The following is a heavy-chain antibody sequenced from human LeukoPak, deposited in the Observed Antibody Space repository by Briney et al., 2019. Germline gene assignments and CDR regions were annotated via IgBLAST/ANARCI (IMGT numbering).Heavy chain of an antibody. CDR3: ARGPLYYYDSSGYMIGFDY. Sequence: PSETLSLTCAVYGGSFSGYYWRWIRQPPGKGLEWIGEINHSGSTNYNPSLKSRVTISVDTSKNQFSLKLSSVTAADTAVYYCARGPLYYYDSSGYMIGFDYWGQGTLVTVSS. CDR1: GGSFSGYY. D-gene: IGHD3-22*01. V-gene: IGHV4-34*01. J-gene: IGHJ4*02. CDR2: INHSGST.